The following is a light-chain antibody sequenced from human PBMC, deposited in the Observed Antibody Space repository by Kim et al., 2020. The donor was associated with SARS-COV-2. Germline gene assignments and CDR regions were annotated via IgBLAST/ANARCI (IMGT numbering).Light chain of an antibody. CDR2: LGS. CDR3: MQALQTPYT. Sequence: DIVMTQSPLSLPVTPGEXASISCRSSQSLLHSNGYNYLDWYLQKPGQSPQLLIYLGSNRASGVPDRFSGSGSGTDFTLKISRVEAXDVGVYYCMQALQTPYTFGQGTKLEI. V-gene: IGKV2-28*01. J-gene: IGKJ2*01. CDR1: QSLLHSNGYNY.